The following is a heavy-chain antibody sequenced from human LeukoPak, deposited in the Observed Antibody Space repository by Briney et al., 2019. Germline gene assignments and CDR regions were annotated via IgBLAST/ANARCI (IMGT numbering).Heavy chain of an antibody. J-gene: IGHJ3*02. Sequence: SETLSFTCTVSGGSISSSSYYWGWIRQPPGKGLEWIGSIYYSGSTYYNPSLKSRVTISVDTSKNQFSLKLSSVTAADTAVYYCARGVVVAAKDAFDIWGQGTMVTVSS. V-gene: IGHV4-39*01. CDR1: GGSISSSSYY. CDR2: IYYSGST. CDR3: ARGVVVAAKDAFDI. D-gene: IGHD2-15*01.